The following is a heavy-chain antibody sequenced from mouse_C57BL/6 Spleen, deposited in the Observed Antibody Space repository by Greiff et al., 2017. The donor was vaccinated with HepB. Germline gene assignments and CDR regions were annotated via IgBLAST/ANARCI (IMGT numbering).Heavy chain of an antibody. CDR3: ARKGDSLAY. CDR1: GYTFTSYG. J-gene: IGHJ3*01. V-gene: IGHV1-81*01. Sequence: QVQLQQSGAELARPGASVKLSCKASGYTFTSYGISWVKQRTGQGLEWIGEIYPRSGNTYYNEKFKGKATLTADKSSSTAYMELRSLTSEDSAVYFCARKGDSLAYWGQGTLVTVSA. CDR2: IYPRSGNT. D-gene: IGHD3-3*01.